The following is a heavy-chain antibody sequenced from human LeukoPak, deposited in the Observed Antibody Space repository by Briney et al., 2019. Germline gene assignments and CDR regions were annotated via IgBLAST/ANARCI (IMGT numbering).Heavy chain of an antibody. CDR1: GYTFTSYD. J-gene: IGHJ4*02. CDR3: ARGGGIAARPGIDY. CDR2: MNPISGNT. Sequence: ASVKVSCKASGYTFTSYDINWVRQATGQGLEWMGWMNPISGNTGYAQKFQGRVTITRNTSISTAYMELSSLRSEDTAVYYCARGGGIAARPGIDYWGQGTLVTVSS. V-gene: IGHV1-8*03. D-gene: IGHD6-6*01.